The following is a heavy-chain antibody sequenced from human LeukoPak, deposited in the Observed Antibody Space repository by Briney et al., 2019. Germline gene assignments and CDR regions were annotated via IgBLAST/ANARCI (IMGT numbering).Heavy chain of an antibody. CDR3: AREVVAGPGAFDI. J-gene: IGHJ3*02. CDR1: GGSMSSSY. D-gene: IGHD6-19*01. Sequence: SETLSLTCTVSGGSMSSSYGSWVRQPPGKGLEWIAYIYSTGNTKYNPSLKSRVTISVDTSKNQFSVDLSSVTAADTAVYYCAREVVAGPGAFDIWGQGTMVTVSS. CDR2: IYSTGNT. V-gene: IGHV4-59*01.